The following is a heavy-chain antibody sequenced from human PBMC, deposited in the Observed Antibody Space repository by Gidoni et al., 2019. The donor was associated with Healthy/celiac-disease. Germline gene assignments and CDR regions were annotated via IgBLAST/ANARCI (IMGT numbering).Heavy chain of an antibody. D-gene: IGHD3-22*01. CDR1: GVTFSSYG. Sequence: QVQLVESGGGVVQPGRSLRLPCAASGVTFSSYGMHWVRQAPGQGLEWVAVISYDGSNKYYADSVKGRFTISRDNSKNTLYLQMNSLRAEDTAVYYCAKVGATYYYDSSGYYHFDYWGQGTLVTVSS. CDR3: AKVGATYYYDSSGYYHFDY. CDR2: ISYDGSNK. V-gene: IGHV3-30*18. J-gene: IGHJ4*02.